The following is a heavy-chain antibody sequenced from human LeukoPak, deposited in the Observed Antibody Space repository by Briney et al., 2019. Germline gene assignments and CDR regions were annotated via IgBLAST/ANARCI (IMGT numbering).Heavy chain of an antibody. CDR1: GDSISIYY. CDR3: ARGRGDSRGTSFDS. V-gene: IGHV4-59*01. CDR2: IYYTGST. J-gene: IGHJ4*02. D-gene: IGHD3-22*01. Sequence: PSETLSLTCTVSGDSISIYYWSWIRQPPGKGLEWIGYIYYTGSTTYNPSLKSRLTISIDTSKNQFSLNLISLTAADKAVYYCARGRGDSRGTSFDSWGQGTLVTVSS.